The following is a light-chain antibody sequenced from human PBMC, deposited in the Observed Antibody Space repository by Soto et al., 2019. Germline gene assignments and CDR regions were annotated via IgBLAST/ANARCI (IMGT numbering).Light chain of an antibody. CDR3: SAYTSSSTTYV. CDR1: SSEVGGYNY. J-gene: IGLJ1*01. CDR2: EVS. Sequence: QSALTQPASASGSPGQSITISCTGTSSEVGGYNYVSWYQQHPGKAPKLMIYEVSNRPSGVSNRFSGSKSGNTASLTISGLKDEDEADYYCSAYTSSSTTYVIGTGTKVTVL. V-gene: IGLV2-14*01.